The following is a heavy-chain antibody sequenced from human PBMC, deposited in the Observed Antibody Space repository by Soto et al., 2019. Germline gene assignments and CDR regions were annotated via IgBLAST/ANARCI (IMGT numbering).Heavy chain of an antibody. V-gene: IGHV4-30-4*01. Sequence: SETLSLTCTVSGGSISSGDYYRSWIRQPPGKGLEWIGYIYYSGSTYYNPSLKSRVTISVDTSKNQFSLKLSSVTAADTAVYYCARGELELRHYYGMDVWGQGTTVTVSS. J-gene: IGHJ6*02. CDR2: IYYSGST. CDR1: GGSISSGDYY. D-gene: IGHD1-7*01. CDR3: ARGELELRHYYGMDV.